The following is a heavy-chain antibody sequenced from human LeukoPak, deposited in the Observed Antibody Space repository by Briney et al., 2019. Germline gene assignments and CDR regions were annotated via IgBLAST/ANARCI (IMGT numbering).Heavy chain of an antibody. CDR3: AIAGHSGSYFDY. Sequence: PGGSLRLSCAASGFTLTSFWMHWVRQAPGKGLVWVSRINSDGSSITYADSVKGRFTISRDSAKNTLYLQMNSLRAEDTAVYYCAIAGHSGSYFDYWGQGTLVTVSS. CDR2: INSDGSSI. D-gene: IGHD1-26*01. CDR1: GFTLTSFW. V-gene: IGHV3-74*01. J-gene: IGHJ4*02.